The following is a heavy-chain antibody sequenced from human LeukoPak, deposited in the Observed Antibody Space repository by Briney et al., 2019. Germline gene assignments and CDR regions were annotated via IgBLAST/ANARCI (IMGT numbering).Heavy chain of an antibody. Sequence: GGSLRLSCAASGFTFSSYSMNWVRQAPGKGLEWVSAISGSGGRTYYADSVKGRFTISRDNSKNTLYLQMNSLRVEDTAVYYCAKDLRKSPSRFGESFTKSHYYYMDVWGKGTTVTISS. V-gene: IGHV3-23*01. D-gene: IGHD3-10*01. CDR2: ISGSGGRT. J-gene: IGHJ6*03. CDR1: GFTFSSYS. CDR3: AKDLRKSPSRFGESFTKSHYYYMDV.